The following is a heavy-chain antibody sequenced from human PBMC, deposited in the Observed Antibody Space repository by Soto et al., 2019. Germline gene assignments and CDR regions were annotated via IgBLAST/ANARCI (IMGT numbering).Heavy chain of an antibody. CDR3: ARVSRGYRNAIALNWFDP. Sequence: SETLSLTCTVSGGSISSGGYYWSWIRQHPGKGLEWIGYIYYSGSTYYNPSLKSRVTISVDTSKNQFSLKLSSVTAADTAVYYCARVSRGYRNAIALNWFDPWGQGTLVTVSS. D-gene: IGHD5-18*01. CDR1: GGSISSGGYY. V-gene: IGHV4-31*03. CDR2: IYYSGST. J-gene: IGHJ5*02.